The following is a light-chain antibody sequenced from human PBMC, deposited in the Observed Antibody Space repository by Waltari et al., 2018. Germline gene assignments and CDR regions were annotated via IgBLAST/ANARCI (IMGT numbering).Light chain of an antibody. J-gene: IGLJ2*01. CDR2: YDS. Sequence: SYVLTQPPSVSVGPGKTARMTCGGNNIGSKRVNWYQQKPGQAPVLVVYYDSDRPSGIPERFSGSNSGNTAPLTISGVEAGDEADYYCQVWDSSSDHVVFGGGTKLTVL. CDR1: NIGSKR. V-gene: IGLV3-21*04. CDR3: QVWDSSSDHVV.